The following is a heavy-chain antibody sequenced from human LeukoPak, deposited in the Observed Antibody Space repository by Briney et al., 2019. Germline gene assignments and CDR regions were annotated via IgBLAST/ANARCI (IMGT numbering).Heavy chain of an antibody. CDR1: GGSFRGYY. CDR2: INHSGST. D-gene: IGHD3-16*02. CDR3: ARGIIDWSSTKYYFDY. Sequence: PSETLSLTCAVYGGSFRGYYWSWLRQPPGKGLEWIGEINHSGSTNYNPSLKSRVPISVDTSKNQFSLTLSSVTAADTAVYYCARGIIDWSSTKYYFDYWGQGTLVTVSS. V-gene: IGHV4-34*01. J-gene: IGHJ4*02.